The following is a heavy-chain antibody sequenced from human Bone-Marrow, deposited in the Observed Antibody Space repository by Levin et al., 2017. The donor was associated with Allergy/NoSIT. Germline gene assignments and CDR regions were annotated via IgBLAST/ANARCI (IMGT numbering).Heavy chain of an antibody. CDR1: GFTFTSFA. J-gene: IGHJ3*01. CDR3: AKSQVGWGGAFNV. Sequence: GGSLRLSCAATGFTFTSFALSWVRQTPGKGLEWVSGITASGRSVYYADSVKGRFTISREDSKNMLHLEMNRLRAEDGAVYYCAKSQVGWGGAFNVWGQGTRVAVSS. V-gene: IGHV3-23*01. D-gene: IGHD1-26*01. CDR2: ITASGRSV.